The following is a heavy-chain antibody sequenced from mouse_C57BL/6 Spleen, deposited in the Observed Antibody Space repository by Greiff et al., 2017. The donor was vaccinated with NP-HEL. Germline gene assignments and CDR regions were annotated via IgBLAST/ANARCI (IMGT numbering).Heavy chain of an antibody. CDR1: GFNIKDDY. J-gene: IGHJ2*01. Sequence: VQLKQSGAELVRPGASVKLSCTASGFNIKDDYMHWVKQRPEQGLEWIGWIDPENGDTEYASKFQGKATITADTSSNTAYLQLSSLTSEDTAVYYCTTYYGSRTFDYWGQGTTLTVSS. CDR3: TTYYGSRTFDY. CDR2: IDPENGDT. D-gene: IGHD1-1*01. V-gene: IGHV14-4*01.